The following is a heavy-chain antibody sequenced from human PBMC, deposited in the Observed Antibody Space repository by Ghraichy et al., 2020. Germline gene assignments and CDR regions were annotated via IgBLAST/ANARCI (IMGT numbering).Heavy chain of an antibody. D-gene: IGHD4-17*01. CDR2: INHSGST. Sequence: SETLSLTCAVYGGSFSGYYWSWIRQPPGKGLEWIGEINHSGSTNYNPSLKSRVTISVDTSKNQFSLKLSSVTAADTAVYYCGRNHDYGDYFDYWGQGTLVTVSS. V-gene: IGHV4-34*01. CDR1: GGSFSGYY. CDR3: GRNHDYGDYFDY. J-gene: IGHJ4*02.